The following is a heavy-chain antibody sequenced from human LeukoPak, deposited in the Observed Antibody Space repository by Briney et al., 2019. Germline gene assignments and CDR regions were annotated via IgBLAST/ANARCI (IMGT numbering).Heavy chain of an antibody. CDR3: AGVGGSSEGFDY. CDR1: GGSISSYY. CDR2: IYYSGST. V-gene: IGHV4-59*01. Sequence: SETLSLTCTVSGGSISSYYRSWIRQPPGKGLEWIGYIYYSGSTNYNPSLKSRVTISVDTSKNQFSLKLSSVTAADTAVYYCAGVGGSSEGFDYWGQGTLVTVSS. D-gene: IGHD1-26*01. J-gene: IGHJ4*02.